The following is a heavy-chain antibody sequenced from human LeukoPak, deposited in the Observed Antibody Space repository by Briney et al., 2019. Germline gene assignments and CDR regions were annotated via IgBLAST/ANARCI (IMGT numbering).Heavy chain of an antibody. CDR1: GFTFNNSW. CDR2: IKQDGSER. CDR3: ARDLHYYVAMDV. D-gene: IGHD3-10*02. Sequence: GGSLRLSCAVSGFTFNNSWMSWVRQAPGKGLVWVANIKQDGSERFYVDSVKGRFTISKDNAKNSLYLQMNNLRAEDTALYSCARDLHYYVAMDVWGQGTTVTVSS. V-gene: IGHV3-7*05. J-gene: IGHJ6*02.